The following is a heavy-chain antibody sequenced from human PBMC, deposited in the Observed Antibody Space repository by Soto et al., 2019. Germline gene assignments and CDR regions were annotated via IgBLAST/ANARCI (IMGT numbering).Heavy chain of an antibody. Sequence: SETLSLTCTVSGGSISRSSYYWGWIRQPPGKGLEWIGSIYYSGSTYYNPSLKSRVTISVDTSKNQFSLKLSSVTAADTAVYYCAKQYYDYIWGSYRFDYWGQGTLVTVSS. CDR2: IYYSGST. V-gene: IGHV4-39*01. D-gene: IGHD3-16*02. CDR3: AKQYYDYIWGSYRFDY. J-gene: IGHJ4*02. CDR1: GGSISRSSYY.